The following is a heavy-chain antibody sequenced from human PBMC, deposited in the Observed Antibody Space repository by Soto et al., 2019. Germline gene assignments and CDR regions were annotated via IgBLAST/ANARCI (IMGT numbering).Heavy chain of an antibody. V-gene: IGHV4-39*01. CDR3: ASKGEQWLVPNIIDY. CDR1: GGSISSSSYY. D-gene: IGHD6-19*01. CDR2: IYYSGST. Sequence: SETLSLTCTVSGGSISSSSYYWGWIRQPPGKGLEWIGSIYYSGSTYYNPSLKSRVTISVDTSKNQFSLKLSSVTAADTAVYYCASKGEQWLVPNIIDYWGQGTLVTVSS. J-gene: IGHJ4*02.